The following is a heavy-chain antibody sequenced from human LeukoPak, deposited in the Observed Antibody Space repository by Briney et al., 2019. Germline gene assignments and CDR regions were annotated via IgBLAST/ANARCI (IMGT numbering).Heavy chain of an antibody. D-gene: IGHD6-19*01. CDR2: ISGSGGST. CDR3: AKGRTAVAGTLGQ. V-gene: IGHV3-23*01. Sequence: PGGSLRLACAASGFTLSSYAMSWVCQAPGKGLEWVSAISGSGGSTYYADSVKGRFTISRDNSKNTLYLQMNSLRAEDTAVYYCAKGRTAVAGTLGQWGQGTLVTVSS. J-gene: IGHJ4*02. CDR1: GFTLSSYA.